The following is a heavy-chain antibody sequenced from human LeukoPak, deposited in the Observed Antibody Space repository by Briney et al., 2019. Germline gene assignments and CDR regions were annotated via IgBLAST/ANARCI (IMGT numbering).Heavy chain of an antibody. Sequence: GGSLRLPCAASGFTVSSNYMSWVRQAPGKGLEWVSVIYSGGSTYYADSVKGRFTISRDNSKNTLYLQMNSLRAEDTAVYYCARDLYHSSGIGAFDIWGQGTMVTVSS. V-gene: IGHV3-66*01. CDR2: IYSGGST. CDR1: GFTVSSNY. D-gene: IGHD3-22*01. J-gene: IGHJ3*02. CDR3: ARDLYHSSGIGAFDI.